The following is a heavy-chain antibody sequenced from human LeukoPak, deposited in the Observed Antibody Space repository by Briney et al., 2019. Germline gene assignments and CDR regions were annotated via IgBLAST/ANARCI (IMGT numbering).Heavy chain of an antibody. Sequence: ASVKVSCKASGYTFTSYDINWVRQATGQGLEWMVWMNPNSGNTGYAQKFQGRVTMTRNTSISTAYMELSSLRSEDTAVYYCARSWFGELLYGYYYGMDVWGQGTTVTVSS. CDR2: MNPNSGNT. CDR1: GYTFTSYD. D-gene: IGHD3-10*01. J-gene: IGHJ6*02. V-gene: IGHV1-8*01. CDR3: ARSWFGELLYGYYYGMDV.